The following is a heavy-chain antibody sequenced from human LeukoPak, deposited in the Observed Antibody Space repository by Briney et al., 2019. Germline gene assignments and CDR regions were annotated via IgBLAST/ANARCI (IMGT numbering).Heavy chain of an antibody. Sequence: GGSLRLSCAASGFTFSSYWMSWVRQAPGKGLEWVANIRQDGSEKHYVDSVKGRFTISRDDAKNSLYLQMNSLRAEDTAVYYCATGTGSYGVPFDYWGRGALVTVSS. CDR2: IRQDGSEK. J-gene: IGHJ4*02. CDR1: GFTFSSYW. D-gene: IGHD6-19*01. V-gene: IGHV3-7*01. CDR3: ATGTGSYGVPFDY.